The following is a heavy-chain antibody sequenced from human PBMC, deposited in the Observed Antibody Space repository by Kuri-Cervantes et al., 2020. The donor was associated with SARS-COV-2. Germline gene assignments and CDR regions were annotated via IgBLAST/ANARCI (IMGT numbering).Heavy chain of an antibody. J-gene: IGHJ4*02. V-gene: IGHV1-2*02. D-gene: IGHD2-21*01. Sequence: ASVKVSCKASGYTFTGYLIHWVRQAPGQGLEWMGWIDPSSGGTNSARNFQGRVTTTRDTSISTAYMELRRLRSDDTAVYYCARDEGKGGHCLGHWGQGTLVTVSS. CDR1: GYTFTGYL. CDR2: IDPSSGGT. CDR3: ARDEGKGGHCLGH.